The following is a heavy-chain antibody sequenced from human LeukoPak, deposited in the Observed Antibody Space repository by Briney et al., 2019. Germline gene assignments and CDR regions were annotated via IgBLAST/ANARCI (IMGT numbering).Heavy chain of an antibody. CDR1: GFTFSSYA. V-gene: IGHV3-23*01. Sequence: RGSLRLSCAASGFTFSSYAMSWVRQAPGKGLEWVSAISGSGGSTYYADSVKGRFTISRDNAKNSLYLQMNSLRAEDTAVYYCAIPSEYSSSWHDAFDIWGQGTMVTVSS. J-gene: IGHJ3*02. CDR2: ISGSGGST. CDR3: AIPSEYSSSWHDAFDI. D-gene: IGHD6-13*01.